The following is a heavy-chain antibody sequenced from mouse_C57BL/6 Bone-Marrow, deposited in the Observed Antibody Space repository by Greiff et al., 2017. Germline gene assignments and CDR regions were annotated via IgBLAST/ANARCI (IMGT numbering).Heavy chain of an antibody. D-gene: IGHD2-4*01. CDR3: ARPPYYDYDGFAY. CDR1: GFTFSDYY. J-gene: IGHJ3*01. V-gene: IGHV5-12*01. Sequence: EVQGVESGGGLVQPGGSLKLSCAASGFTFSDYYMYWVRQTPEKRLEWVAYISNGGGSTYYPDTVKGRFTISRDNAKNTLYLQMSRLTSEDTAMYYCARPPYYDYDGFAYWGQGTLVTVSA. CDR2: ISNGGGST.